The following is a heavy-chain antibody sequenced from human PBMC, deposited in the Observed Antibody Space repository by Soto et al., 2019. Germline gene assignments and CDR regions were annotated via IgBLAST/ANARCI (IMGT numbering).Heavy chain of an antibody. J-gene: IGHJ5*02. Sequence: SETLSLTCTVSGGSISSYYWSWIRQPPGKGLEWIGYIYYSGSTNYNPSLKSRVTISVDTSKNQFSLKLSSVTAADTAVYYCARHPAAGPGWFDPWGQGTRVTVSS. CDR2: IYYSGST. D-gene: IGHD6-13*01. CDR3: ARHPAAGPGWFDP. V-gene: IGHV4-59*08. CDR1: GGSISSYY.